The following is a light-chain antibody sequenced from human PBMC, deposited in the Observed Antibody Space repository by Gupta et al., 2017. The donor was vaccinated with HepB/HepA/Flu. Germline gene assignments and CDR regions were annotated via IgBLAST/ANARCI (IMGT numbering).Light chain of an antibody. J-gene: IGLJ2*01. V-gene: IGLV2-14*03. CDR1: GSDVGGYNY. CDR3: SSYTSSSLRDVV. Sequence: HSSLTQPPPVSRSPGHSITSSCTGTGSDVGGYNYVSWYQQHPGKAPKLMIYDVSNRPSGVSNRFSGSKSGNTASLTISGLQAEDEDDYYCSSYTSSSLRDVVFGGGTKLTVL. CDR2: DVS.